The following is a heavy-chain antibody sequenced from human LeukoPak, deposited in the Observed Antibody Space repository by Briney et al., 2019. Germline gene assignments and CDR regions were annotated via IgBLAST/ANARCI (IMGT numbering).Heavy chain of an antibody. CDR2: ISSNGDNT. J-gene: IGHJ5*02. Sequence: PGGSLRLSCAASGFTFRSYAMYWVRQAPGKGLEYVSAISSNGDNTYYASSVKGRFTISRDNSKNTLYLQMGSLRAEDMAVYYCARDGVGAYNWFDPWGQGTLVTVS. D-gene: IGHD1-26*01. CDR1: GFTFRSYA. CDR3: ARDGVGAYNWFDP. V-gene: IGHV3-64*01.